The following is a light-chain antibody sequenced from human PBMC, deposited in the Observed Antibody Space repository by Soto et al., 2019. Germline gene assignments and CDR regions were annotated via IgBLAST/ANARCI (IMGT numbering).Light chain of an antibody. CDR2: EVN. J-gene: IGLJ1*01. CDR3: SSYSISTAYL. Sequence: QAVLSRPASVPASAGQSSTISCTATSSDVGGYDDVSWYQLHPGKAPKLTVFEVNNRPSGVSYRFSGSKSGNTASLTISGLQAEGEADYFCSSYSISTAYLFGTGTKVTVL. CDR1: SSDVGGYDD. V-gene: IGLV2-14*01.